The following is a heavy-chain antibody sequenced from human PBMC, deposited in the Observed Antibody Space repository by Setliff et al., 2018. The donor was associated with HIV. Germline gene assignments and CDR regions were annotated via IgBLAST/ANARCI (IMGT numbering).Heavy chain of an antibody. D-gene: IGHD3-22*01. CDR1: GGSIDSTSYY. J-gene: IGHJ5*02. Sequence: SETLSLTCTVSGGSIDSTSYYWGWIRQPPGKGLEWIGGIYHTGNTNDNPSLKSRVTISVDTSKNQFSLKLRSVTVADTATYYCAGATSPRPMIRGGWFDPWGQGILVTVSS. CDR3: AGATSPRPMIRGGWFDP. CDR2: IYHTGNT. V-gene: IGHV4-39*01.